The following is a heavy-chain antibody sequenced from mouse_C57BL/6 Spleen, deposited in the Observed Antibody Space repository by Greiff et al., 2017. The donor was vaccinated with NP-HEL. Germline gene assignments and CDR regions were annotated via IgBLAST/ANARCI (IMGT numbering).Heavy chain of an antibody. V-gene: IGHV1-50*01. CDR1: GYTFTSYW. Sequence: QVQLQQPGAELVKPGASVKLSCKASGYTFTSYWMQWVKQRPGQGLEWIGEIDPSDSYTNYNQKFKGKATLTVDTSSSTAYMQLSSLTSKDSAVYYCARNYGSPYYAMDYWGQGTSVTVSS. CDR2: IDPSDSYT. CDR3: ARNYGSPYYAMDY. D-gene: IGHD1-1*01. J-gene: IGHJ4*01.